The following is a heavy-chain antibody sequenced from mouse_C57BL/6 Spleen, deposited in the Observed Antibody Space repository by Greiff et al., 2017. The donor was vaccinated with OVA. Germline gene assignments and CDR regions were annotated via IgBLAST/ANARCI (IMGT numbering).Heavy chain of an antibody. D-gene: IGHD3-2*02. V-gene: IGHV1-52*01. CDR3: ARRGSSGYDYFDY. CDR1: GYTFTSYW. Sequence: QVQLQQPGAELVRPGSSVKLSCKASGYTFTSYWMHWVKQRPIQGLEWIGNIDPSDSETHYNQKFKDKATLTVDKSSSTAYMQLSSLTSEDSAVYYCARRGSSGYDYFDYWGQGTTLTVSS. CDR2: IDPSDSET. J-gene: IGHJ2*01.